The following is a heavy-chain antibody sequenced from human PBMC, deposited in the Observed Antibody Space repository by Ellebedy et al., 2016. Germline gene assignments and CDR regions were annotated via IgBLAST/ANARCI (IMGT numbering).Heavy chain of an antibody. J-gene: IGHJ4*02. CDR2: MFTSGGT. V-gene: IGHV4-4*07. CDR1: GGSISNYY. D-gene: IGHD1-26*01. Sequence: SETLSLXXTVSGGSISNYYWSWIRQPAEKGLEWIGRMFTSGGTDYNPSLRSRVTMSIDTSTNQFSLRLTSVTAADTAVYYCARALVGAKRTFDYWGQGTLVTVSS. CDR3: ARALVGAKRTFDY.